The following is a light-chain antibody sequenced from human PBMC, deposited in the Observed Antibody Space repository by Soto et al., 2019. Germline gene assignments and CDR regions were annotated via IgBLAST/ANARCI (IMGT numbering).Light chain of an antibody. V-gene: IGKV3-11*01. Sequence: IVMTHSPSTLAVSPLEGASLSCMASQSINRDLAWYVQKPGQAPRRVIYDASNRATGIPARFSGSGSGTDFTLTISSLEPEDFAVYYCQQRSKWPITFGQGTRLEIK. CDR3: QQRSKWPIT. CDR1: QSINRD. CDR2: DAS. J-gene: IGKJ5*01.